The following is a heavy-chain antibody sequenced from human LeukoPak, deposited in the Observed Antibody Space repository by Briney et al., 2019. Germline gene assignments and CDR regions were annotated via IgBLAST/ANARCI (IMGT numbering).Heavy chain of an antibody. Sequence: PGRSLRLSCAASGFTFSSYAMHWVRQAPGKGLEWVAVISYDGSNKYYADSEKGRFTISRDNAKSSLYLQMDSLRAEDTAVYYCARALYNHGWFPDYFDSWGQGTLVTVSS. CDR2: ISYDGSNK. J-gene: IGHJ4*02. CDR1: GFTFSSYA. V-gene: IGHV3-30-3*01. CDR3: ARALYNHGWFPDYFDS. D-gene: IGHD1-14*01.